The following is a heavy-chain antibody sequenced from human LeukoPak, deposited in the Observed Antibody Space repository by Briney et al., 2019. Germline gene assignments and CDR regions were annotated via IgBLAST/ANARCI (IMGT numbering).Heavy chain of an antibody. D-gene: IGHD6-6*01. J-gene: IGHJ5*02. CDR3: ARAERYSSSLYNWFDP. V-gene: IGHV3-21*04. Sequence: GGSLRLSCAASGFTFSSYSMNWVRQAPGKGLEWVSSISSSSSYIYYADSVKGRFTISRDNAKNSLYLQMNSLRAEDTAVYYCARAERYSSSLYNWFDPWGQGTLVTVSS. CDR1: GFTFSSYS. CDR2: ISSSSSYI.